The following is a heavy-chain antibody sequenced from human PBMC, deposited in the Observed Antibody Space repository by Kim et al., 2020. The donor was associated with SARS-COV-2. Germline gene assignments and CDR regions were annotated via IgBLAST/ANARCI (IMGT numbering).Heavy chain of an antibody. CDR2: ISWDSGSI. J-gene: IGHJ4*02. Sequence: GGSLRLSCAASGFTFDDYAMHWVRQAPGKGLEWVSGISWDSGSIGYADSVKGRFTISRDNAKNSLYLQMNSLRAEDTALYYCAKDTDSSGWYFDYWGQGTLVTVSS. V-gene: IGHV3-9*01. D-gene: IGHD6-19*01. CDR3: AKDTDSSGWYFDY. CDR1: GFTFDDYA.